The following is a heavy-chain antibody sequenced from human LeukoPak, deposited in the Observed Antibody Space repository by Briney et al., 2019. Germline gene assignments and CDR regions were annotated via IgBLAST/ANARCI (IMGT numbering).Heavy chain of an antibody. CDR2: MSPISGST. CDR3: AREALSSSIDL. J-gene: IGHJ4*02. V-gene: IGHV1-8*01. D-gene: IGHD2-15*01. Sequence: ASVKVSCKASGYTFTSNDINWVRQATGQGLEWMGWMSPISGSTGYAQQFQGRVTMTRNTSISTAYMELSSLRSDDTAVYYCAREALSSSIDLWGQGTLVTVSS. CDR1: GYTFTSND.